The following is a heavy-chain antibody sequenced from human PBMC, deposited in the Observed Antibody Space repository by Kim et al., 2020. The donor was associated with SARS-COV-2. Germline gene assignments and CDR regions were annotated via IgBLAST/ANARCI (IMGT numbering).Heavy chain of an antibody. D-gene: IGHD3-16*02. J-gene: IGHJ4*02. CDR1: GFTFSSYA. Sequence: GGSLRLSCAASGFTFSSYAMSWVRQAPGKGLEWVSAISGSGGSTYYADSVKGRFTISRDNSKNTLYLQMNSLRAEDTAVYYCAKDEPLMITFGGVIVQDYWGQGTLVTVSS. V-gene: IGHV3-23*01. CDR2: ISGSGGST. CDR3: AKDEPLMITFGGVIVQDY.